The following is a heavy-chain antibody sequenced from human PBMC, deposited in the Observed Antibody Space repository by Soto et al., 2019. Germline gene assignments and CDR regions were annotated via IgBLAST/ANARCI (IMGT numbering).Heavy chain of an antibody. D-gene: IGHD6-13*01. CDR3: ARLKEDSISWQYYYYYYMDV. CDR1: GGTFSSYT. Sequence: SVKVSCKASGGTFSSYTISWVRQAPGQGLEWMGRIIPILGIANYAQKFQGRVTITADKSTSTAYMELSSLRSEDTAVYYCARLKEDSISWQYYYYYYMDVWGKGTTVTVSS. J-gene: IGHJ6*03. CDR2: IIPILGIA. V-gene: IGHV1-69*02.